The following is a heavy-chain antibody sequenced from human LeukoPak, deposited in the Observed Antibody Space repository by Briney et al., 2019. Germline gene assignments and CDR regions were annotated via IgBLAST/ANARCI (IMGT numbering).Heavy chain of an antibody. V-gene: IGHV3-23*01. D-gene: IGHD3-22*01. J-gene: IGHJ4*02. Sequence: GGSLRLSCPASGFAFSSYAMSWVRQAPAKGQEGVSAISGRGGSTYYADSVKGRFTISRDNAKYSLYLQMNSLRAEDTAVYYCARDLHYYDSSGYLHYFDYWGQGTLVTVSS. CDR3: ARDLHYYDSSGYLHYFDY. CDR1: GFAFSSYA. CDR2: ISGRGGST.